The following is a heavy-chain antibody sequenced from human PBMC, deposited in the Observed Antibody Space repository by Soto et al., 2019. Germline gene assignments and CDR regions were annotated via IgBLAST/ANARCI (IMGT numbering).Heavy chain of an antibody. CDR3: AGGSRDTSGYYDFEY. CDR2: ICAITNYK. V-gene: IGHV3-21*02. J-gene: IGHJ4*02. Sequence: EVQLVESGGGLVKPGGSLRLSCAGSGLTLSSYGMSWVRQAPGKGLEWVSSICAITNYKYSADSLKGRFTISRDNAKNSLYLQMNSLRAEDTAVYYCAGGSRDTSGYYDFEYWGQGTLVTVSS. CDR1: GLTLSSYG. D-gene: IGHD3-22*01.